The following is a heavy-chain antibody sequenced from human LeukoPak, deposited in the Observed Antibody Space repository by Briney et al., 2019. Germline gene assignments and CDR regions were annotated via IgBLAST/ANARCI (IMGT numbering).Heavy chain of an antibody. CDR3: ARGPDPHDTYCGGDCYSAYFDY. D-gene: IGHD2-21*02. CDR1: GGSFSGYY. J-gene: IGHJ4*02. Sequence: SETLSLTCAVYGGSFSGYYWSWIRQPPGKGLEWIGEINHSGSTNYNPSLTSRVTISVDTSKNQFSLKLSSVTAADTAVYYCARGPDPHDTYCGGDCYSAYFDYWGQGTLVTVSS. V-gene: IGHV4-34*01. CDR2: INHSGST.